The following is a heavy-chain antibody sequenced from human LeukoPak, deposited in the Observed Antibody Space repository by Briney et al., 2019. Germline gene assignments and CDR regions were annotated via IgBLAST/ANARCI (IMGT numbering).Heavy chain of an antibody. CDR1: GGTFSSYA. J-gene: IGHJ4*02. Sequence: SVKVSCKASGGTFSSYAISWVRQAPGQGLEWMGGIIPIFGTANYAQKFQGRVTITTDESTSTAYMELSSLRSEDTAVYYCATANYDFWSGGDYWGQGTLVTVSS. CDR2: IIPIFGTA. CDR3: ATANYDFWSGGDY. D-gene: IGHD3-3*01. V-gene: IGHV1-69*05.